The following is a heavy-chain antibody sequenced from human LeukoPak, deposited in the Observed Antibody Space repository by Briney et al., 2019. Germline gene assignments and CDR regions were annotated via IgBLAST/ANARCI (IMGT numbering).Heavy chain of an antibody. D-gene: IGHD3-10*01. CDR2: IYPGDSDT. Sequence: GGSLKISCKGSGYSFTSYWIGWVRQMPGKGLEWMGIIYPGDSDTRYSPSFQGQVTISADKSISTAYLQWSSLKASDTAMYYCARRRYYGSGSYAPFDYWGQGTLVTVSS. CDR3: ARRRYYGSGSYAPFDY. J-gene: IGHJ4*02. CDR1: GYSFTSYW. V-gene: IGHV5-51*01.